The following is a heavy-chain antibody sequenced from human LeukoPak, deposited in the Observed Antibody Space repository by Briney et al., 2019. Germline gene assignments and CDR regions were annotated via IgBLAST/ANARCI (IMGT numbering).Heavy chain of an antibody. D-gene: IGHD2/OR15-2a*01. CDR3: AREGPRGNSQFDY. Sequence: GGSLRLSCAASGFTFSSYGMHWVRQAPGKGLEWVALIWYDGSNKYYADSVKGRPIISRDNSKNTLYLQMNSLRAEDTAVYYCAREGPRGNSQFDYWGQGTLVTVSS. CDR2: IWYDGSNK. J-gene: IGHJ4*02. CDR1: GFTFSSYG. V-gene: IGHV3-30*02.